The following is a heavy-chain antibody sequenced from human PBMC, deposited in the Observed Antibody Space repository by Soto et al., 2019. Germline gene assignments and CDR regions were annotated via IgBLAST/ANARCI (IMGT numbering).Heavy chain of an antibody. CDR1: GYTFTGYA. J-gene: IGHJ4*02. CDR2: INAGNGNT. CDR3: ARAVAVAADFDY. V-gene: IGHV1-3*05. D-gene: IGHD6-19*01. Sequence: QVQLVQSGAEEKKPGASVKVSCKASGYTFTGYAMHWVRQAPGHRLEWMGWINAGNGNTKYSQKFQGRVTITRDTSARTTYKELSSLKSEDTSVYYCARAVAVAADFDYWGQGTLVTVSS.